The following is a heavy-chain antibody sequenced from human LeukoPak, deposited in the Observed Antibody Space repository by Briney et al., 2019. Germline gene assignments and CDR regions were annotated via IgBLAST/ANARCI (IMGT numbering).Heavy chain of an antibody. D-gene: IGHD5-18*01. CDR2: IYPGDSDT. CDR3: ARWAGSYGHTYYFDY. CDR1: GYNFTNYW. V-gene: IGHV5-51*01. J-gene: IGHJ4*02. Sequence: GESLKISCKGSGYNFTNYWIAWVRQLPGKGLEWMGIIYPGDSDTRYSPSFQGQVTISADKSISTAYLQWSSLKASDTAMYYCARWAGSYGHTYYFDYWGQGTLVTVPS.